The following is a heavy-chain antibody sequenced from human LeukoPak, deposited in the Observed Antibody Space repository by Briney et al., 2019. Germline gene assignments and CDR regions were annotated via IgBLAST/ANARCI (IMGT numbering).Heavy chain of an antibody. CDR2: IIPILGIA. J-gene: IGHJ6*02. Sequence: SVKVSCRASGGTFSSYTISWVRQAPGQGLEGMGGIIPILGIANYAQKFQGRVTITADKSTSTAYMELSSLRSEDTAVYYCARQNSLGYPYYYYYGMDVWGQGPTVTVSS. CDR3: ARQNSLGYPYYYYYGMDV. CDR1: GGTFSSYT. V-gene: IGHV1-69*10. D-gene: IGHD3-16*01.